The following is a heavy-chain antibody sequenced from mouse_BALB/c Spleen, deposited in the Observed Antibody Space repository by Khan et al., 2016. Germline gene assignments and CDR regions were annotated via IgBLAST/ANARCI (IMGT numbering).Heavy chain of an antibody. Sequence: QVQLQQSGPDLVRPGVSVKISCKGSGYTFTDYAMHWVKQSHAKSLEWIGLISTYSGNTNYNQKFKGKATMTVDKSSSTAYMELARLTSDDSAIXYCARSSSPLPGWDYWGQGASVTVSS. V-gene: IGHV1S137*01. D-gene: IGHD6-1*01. CDR1: GYTFTDYA. CDR3: ARSSSPLPGWDY. CDR2: ISTYSGNT. J-gene: IGHJ4*01.